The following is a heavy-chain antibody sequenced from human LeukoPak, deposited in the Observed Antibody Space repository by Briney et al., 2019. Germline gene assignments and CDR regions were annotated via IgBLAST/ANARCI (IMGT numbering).Heavy chain of an antibody. Sequence: GGSLRLSCAASGFTFSHYEMNWVRQAPGKGLEWVAVISYDGSNKYYADSVKGRFTISRDNSKNTLYLQMNSLRAKDTAVYYCAKDQAFGLSGRKGSKAWPDYWGRGTLVTVSS. CDR1: GFTFSHYE. V-gene: IGHV3-30*18. CDR3: AKDQAFGLSGRKGSKAWPDY. CDR2: ISYDGSNK. J-gene: IGHJ4*02. D-gene: IGHD1-26*01.